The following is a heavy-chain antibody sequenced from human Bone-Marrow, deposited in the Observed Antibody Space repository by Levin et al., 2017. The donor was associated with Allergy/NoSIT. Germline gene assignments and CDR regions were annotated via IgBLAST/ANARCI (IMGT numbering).Heavy chain of an antibody. D-gene: IGHD3-9*01. CDR1: GFMFSTYA. CDR3: ATSQGGPRTNYDILTGHYNLYYFDY. CDR2: ISGSGDST. Sequence: GGSLRLSCAVSGFMFSTYAMSWVRQAPGKGLEWVSTISGSGDSTYYADSVKGRFTISRDNSKNTLSLQMNSLRAEDTAAYYCATSQGGPRTNYDILTGHYNLYYFDYWGQGTLVTVSS. J-gene: IGHJ4*02. V-gene: IGHV3-23*01.